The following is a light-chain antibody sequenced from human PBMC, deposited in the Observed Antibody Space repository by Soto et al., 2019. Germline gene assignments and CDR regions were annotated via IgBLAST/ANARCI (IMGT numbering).Light chain of an antibody. CDR3: QQYNDLPPPIT. CDR2: GAS. V-gene: IGKV3-15*01. J-gene: IGKJ5*01. Sequence: EIVMTQSPATLSVSPGERATLSCRASQSVGTNLAWYQQKPGQAPRLLIYGASTRATDIPVRFSGSGSGTQFTLTISSRQSEDVAVYYCQQYNDLPPPITFGQGTRLEIK. CDR1: QSVGTN.